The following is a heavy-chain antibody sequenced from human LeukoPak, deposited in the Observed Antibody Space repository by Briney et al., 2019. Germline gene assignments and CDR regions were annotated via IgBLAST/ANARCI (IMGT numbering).Heavy chain of an antibody. Sequence: PSQTLSLTCAVSGGSISSGSHSWSWIRQPPGKGLDWIGYISHSGSTFYSPSLRSRVTMSVDRSKNQFSLKLNSVTAADTAVYYCAREDDSGSYFDPWGQGTLVTVSS. CDR1: GGSISSGSHS. V-gene: IGHV4-30-2*01. J-gene: IGHJ5*02. D-gene: IGHD1-26*01. CDR3: AREDDSGSYFDP. CDR2: ISHSGST.